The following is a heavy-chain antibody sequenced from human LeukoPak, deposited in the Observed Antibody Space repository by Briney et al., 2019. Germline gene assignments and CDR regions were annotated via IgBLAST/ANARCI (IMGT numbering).Heavy chain of an antibody. Sequence: SVKVSCKASGYTFTGYYMHWVRQAPGQGLEWMGGIIPIFGTANYAQKFQGRVTITADESTSTAYMELSSLRSEDTAVYYCAVGIVVVIATFDYWGQGTLVTVSS. CDR1: GYTFTGYY. J-gene: IGHJ4*02. CDR2: IIPIFGTA. V-gene: IGHV1-69*13. CDR3: AVGIVVVIATFDY. D-gene: IGHD2-21*01.